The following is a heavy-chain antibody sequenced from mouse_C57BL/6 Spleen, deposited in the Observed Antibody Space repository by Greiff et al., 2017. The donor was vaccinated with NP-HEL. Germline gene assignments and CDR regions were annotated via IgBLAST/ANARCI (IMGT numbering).Heavy chain of an antibody. CDR3: EREICYGNCDY. J-gene: IGHJ2*01. Sequence: VQLQQSGAELVKPGASVQISCKASGYAFSSYWMNWVKQRPGQGLEWIGQIYPGDGDTDYHGKFKGKAKMTADKASSTAYMQRSSLTAGDSAVYFCEREICYGNCDYWGQGTTLTVSS. CDR1: GYAFSSYW. CDR2: IYPGDGDT. V-gene: IGHV1-80*01. D-gene: IGHD2-1*01.